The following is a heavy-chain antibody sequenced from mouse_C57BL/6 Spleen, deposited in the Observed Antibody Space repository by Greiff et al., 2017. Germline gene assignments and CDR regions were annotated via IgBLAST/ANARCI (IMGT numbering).Heavy chain of an antibody. CDR2: INPSTGGT. V-gene: IGHV1-42*01. CDR3: ARGFYWYFDV. J-gene: IGHJ1*03. CDR1: GYTFTGYY. Sequence: EVQLVESGPELVKPGASVKISCKASGYTFTGYYMNWVKQSPEKSLEWIGEINPSTGGTTYNQKFKAKATLTVDKSSSTAYMQLKSLTSEDSAVYYCARGFYWYFDVWGTGTTVTVAS.